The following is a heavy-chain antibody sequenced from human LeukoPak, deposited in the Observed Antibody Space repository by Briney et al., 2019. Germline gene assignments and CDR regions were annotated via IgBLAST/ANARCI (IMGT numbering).Heavy chain of an antibody. CDR3: AREPGIGYAFDI. V-gene: IGHV3-7*01. J-gene: IGHJ3*02. CDR2: IKQDGSET. D-gene: IGHD2/OR15-2a*01. CDR1: GFTFSSSC. Sequence: GGSLRLSCVVSGFTFSSSCMTWVRQAPGKGLEWVANIKQDGSETHYVDSVKGRFTISRDNAKNSLYLQMNSLRAEDTAVYYCAREPGIGYAFDIWGHGTVVTVSS.